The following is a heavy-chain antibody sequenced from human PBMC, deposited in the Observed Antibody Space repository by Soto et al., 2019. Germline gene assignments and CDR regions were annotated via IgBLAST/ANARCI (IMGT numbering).Heavy chain of an antibody. J-gene: IGHJ4*01. D-gene: IGHD3-10*01. V-gene: IGHV1-69*01. CDR1: GGTFSSYA. CDR3: AISKRFVELLHYPYYFDY. Sequence: QVQLVQPGAEVTKAGASVKVSCKASGGTFSSYAISSVRQAPGPGLEWMGGIIPIFGTANYAQKVQGTVTITADDATSPAYMELSSLRSEDTAMYYCAISKRFVELLHYPYYFDYWGHGTLVTVSS. CDR2: IIPIFGTA.